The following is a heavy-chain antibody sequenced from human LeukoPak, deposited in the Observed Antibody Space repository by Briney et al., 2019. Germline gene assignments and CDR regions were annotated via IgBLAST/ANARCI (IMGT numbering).Heavy chain of an antibody. CDR2: ISSSSNYI. J-gene: IGHJ5*02. CDR1: GFTFSSYS. CDR3: ARDRELRFVEWSTTAWFDP. Sequence: GGSLRLSCVASGFTFSSYSMNWVRQAPGKGLEWVSSISSSSNYIYYADSVKGRFTISRDNAKNSLYLQMNSQRGEDTAVYYCARDRELRFVEWSTTAWFDPWGQGTLVTVSS. V-gene: IGHV3-21*01. D-gene: IGHD3-3*01.